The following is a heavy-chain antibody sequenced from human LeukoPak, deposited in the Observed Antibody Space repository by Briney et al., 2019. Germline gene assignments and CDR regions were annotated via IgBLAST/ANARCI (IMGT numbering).Heavy chain of an antibody. CDR1: GFTFSSYG. Sequence: GGSLRLSCAASGFTFSSYGMTWVRQAPGKGLEWVSGISGSGGSTYYGGSVKGRFTISRDNSKNTLYLQMNSLRVEDTAIYYCAKGYQPPYYHYMDVWGKGTTVTISS. CDR2: ISGSGGST. J-gene: IGHJ6*03. CDR3: AKGYQPPYYHYMDV. V-gene: IGHV3-23*01. D-gene: IGHD2-2*01.